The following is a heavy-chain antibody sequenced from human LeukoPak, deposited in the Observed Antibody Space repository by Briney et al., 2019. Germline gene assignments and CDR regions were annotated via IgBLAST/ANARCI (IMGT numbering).Heavy chain of an antibody. V-gene: IGHV4-59*07. D-gene: IGHD1-26*01. J-gene: IGHJ4*02. Sequence: SDTLSLTCTVSGGSISGYYWTWIRQPPGKGLEWIGHIYYSGNTNYNPSLKSRVTISVDLSKNQFSLKMNSVTAADTAVYYCAARIVGTTNYFDYWDQGNLVTVSS. CDR2: IYYSGNT. CDR3: AARIVGTTNYFDY. CDR1: GGSISGYY.